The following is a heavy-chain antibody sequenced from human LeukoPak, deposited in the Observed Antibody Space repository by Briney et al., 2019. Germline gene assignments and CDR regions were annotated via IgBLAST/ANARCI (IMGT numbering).Heavy chain of an antibody. CDR1: GFTFSSYS. CDR3: SRNLDPRSSFGYMGY. CDR2: ISSSSSYI. J-gene: IGHJ4*02. Sequence: GGSLRLSCAASGFTFSSYSMNWVRQAPGKGLEWISFISSSSSYIYYADSVKGGFTISRDNAQNSLYLQRTSLRAEDTAGYYCSRNLDPRSSFGYMGYWGQGTLVTVS. D-gene: IGHD5-18*01. V-gene: IGHV3-21*06.